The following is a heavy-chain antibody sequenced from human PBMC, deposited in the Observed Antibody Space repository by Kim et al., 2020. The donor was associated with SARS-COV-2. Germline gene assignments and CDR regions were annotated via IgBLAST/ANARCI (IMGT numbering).Heavy chain of an antibody. J-gene: IGHJ6*02. V-gene: IGHV1-69*04. CDR2: IIPILGIA. CDR1: RGTFSSYA. Sequence: SVKVSCKASRGTFSSYAISWVRQAPGQGLEWMGRIIPILGIANYAQKFQGRVTITADKSTSTAYMELSSLRSEDTAVYYCARHEHIVVVYYGMDVWGQGTTVTVSS. CDR3: ARHEHIVVVYYGMDV. D-gene: IGHD2-21*01.